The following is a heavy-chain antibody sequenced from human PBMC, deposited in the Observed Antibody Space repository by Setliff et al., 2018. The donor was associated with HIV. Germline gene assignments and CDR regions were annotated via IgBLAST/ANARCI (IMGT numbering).Heavy chain of an antibody. CDR2: VHVGGGRT. Sequence: GESLKISCAASGFAFNTYDMNWVRQAPGQRPEWVSVVHVGGGRTDYADSVRGRFVISRDDSKNMLYLQMSGLRGDDTAMYYCAKPTNGFYPRAFDAWGQGTMVTVS. D-gene: IGHD2-2*03. V-gene: IGHV3-23*01. J-gene: IGHJ3*01. CDR3: AKPTNGFYPRAFDA. CDR1: GFAFNTYD.